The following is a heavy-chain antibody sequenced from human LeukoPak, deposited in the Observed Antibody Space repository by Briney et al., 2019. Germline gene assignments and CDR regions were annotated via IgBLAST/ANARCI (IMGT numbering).Heavy chain of an antibody. CDR2: ISSSSSYI. Sequence: PGRSRRLSCAASGFTFSSYSMNWVRQAPGKGLEWVSSISSSSSYIYYADSVKGRFTISRDNAKNSLYLQMNSLRAEDTAVYYCARDGTGSDAFDIWGQGTMVTVSS. V-gene: IGHV3-21*01. CDR1: GFTFSSYS. CDR3: ARDGTGSDAFDI. J-gene: IGHJ3*02. D-gene: IGHD1-1*01.